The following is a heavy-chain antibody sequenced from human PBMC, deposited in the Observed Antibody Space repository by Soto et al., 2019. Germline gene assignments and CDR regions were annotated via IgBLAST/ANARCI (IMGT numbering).Heavy chain of an antibody. Sequence: HLVQSGAEVKQPGASVKVSCKASGYTFKDYFLHWVRQAPGQGLEWMGWINPNNGGTDYAQKSQGRVTTTWDTAISTAYMGVSGLRSGDTAVFYCARDPSPDFWSGCYDYWGQGTLITVSS. D-gene: IGHD3-3*01. CDR1: GYTFKDYF. CDR3: ARDPSPDFWSGCYDY. J-gene: IGHJ4*02. V-gene: IGHV1-2*02. CDR2: INPNNGGT.